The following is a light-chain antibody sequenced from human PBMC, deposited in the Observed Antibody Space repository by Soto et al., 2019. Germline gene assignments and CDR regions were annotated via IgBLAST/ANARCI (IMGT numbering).Light chain of an antibody. CDR1: ESISRH. Sequence: DIQMTQSPSSLSASVGDRVTITCRASESISRHLNWYQQKPGKAPKLLIYAASSLQNGVPSRFSSSGSETDCTLTISNLQPEDFATYYCQQSYSTLSITFGQGTRLEIK. V-gene: IGKV1-39*01. CDR3: QQSYSTLSIT. CDR2: AAS. J-gene: IGKJ5*01.